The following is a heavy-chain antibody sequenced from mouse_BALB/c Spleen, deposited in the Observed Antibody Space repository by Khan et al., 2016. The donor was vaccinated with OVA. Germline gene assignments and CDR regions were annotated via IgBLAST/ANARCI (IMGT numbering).Heavy chain of an antibody. CDR3: ARRGLRWDFDY. V-gene: IGHV1-7*01. CDR2: INPSTGYT. D-gene: IGHD1-1*01. CDR1: GYTFINYW. Sequence: QVQLHQSGAELAKPGASVKMSCKASGYTFINYWILWVKQRPGQGLVWIVYINPSTGYTEYNQNFKDKATLTADKSSSTAYMQLSSVTSEDAAVYYCARRGLRWDFDYWGQDTTLTVSS. J-gene: IGHJ2*01.